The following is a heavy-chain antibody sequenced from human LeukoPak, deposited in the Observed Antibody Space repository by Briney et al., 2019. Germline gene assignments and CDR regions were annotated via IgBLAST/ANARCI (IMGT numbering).Heavy chain of an antibody. CDR3: ARGVDYYGV. V-gene: IGHV4-59*12. Sequence: KPSETLSLTCTVSGGSISSNYWSWLRQPPGKGLEWIGYIYYSGSTNYNPSLKSRVTISVDTSKKQFSLKLSSVTAADTAVYYCARGVDYYGVWGQGTLVTVSS. CDR2: IYYSGST. CDR1: GGSISSNY. J-gene: IGHJ4*02. D-gene: IGHD3-10*01.